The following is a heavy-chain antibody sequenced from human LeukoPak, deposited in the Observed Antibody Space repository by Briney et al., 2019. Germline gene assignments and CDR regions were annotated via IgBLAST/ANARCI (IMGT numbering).Heavy chain of an antibody. CDR1: GFTFSSYS. V-gene: IGHV3-48*01. D-gene: IGHD2-21*02. Sequence: GGSLRLSCAASGFTFSSYSMNWVRQAPGKGLEWVSYISSSSSTIYYADSVKGRFTISRDNAKNSLYLQMNSLRAEDTAVYYCARAPSYCGGDPACPGAFDIWGQGTMVTVSS. J-gene: IGHJ3*02. CDR2: ISSSSSTI. CDR3: ARAPSYCGGDPACPGAFDI.